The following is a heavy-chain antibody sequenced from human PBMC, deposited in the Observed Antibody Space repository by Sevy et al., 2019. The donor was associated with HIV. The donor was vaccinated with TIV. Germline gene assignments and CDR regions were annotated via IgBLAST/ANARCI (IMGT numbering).Heavy chain of an antibody. V-gene: IGHV1-24*01. CDR1: GYTLSALS. J-gene: IGHJ4*02. Sequence: ASVKVSCKVSGYTLSALSMHWVRQAPGKGLEWMGGFDEDGETLYAQKFQGRVTLTEDTSIDTAYMELSSLRSEDSAMYYCATDIIVGRAYWGQGTRVTVSS. D-gene: IGHD3-10*01. CDR2: FDEDGET. CDR3: ATDIIVGRAY.